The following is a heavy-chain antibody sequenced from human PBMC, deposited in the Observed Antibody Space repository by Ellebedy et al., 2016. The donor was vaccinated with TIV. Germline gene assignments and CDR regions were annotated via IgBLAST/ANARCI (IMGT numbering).Heavy chain of an antibody. J-gene: IGHJ5*02. V-gene: IGHV1-18*04. D-gene: IGHD2-2*01. CDR3: ARYCNSTTCSNWFDP. Sequence: AASVKVSCKASGYSFYNYDISWVRQAPGQGLEWMGWISAYNGNTNYAQMLQGRVTMTTDTFTSTAYMELRSLRSDDTAVYYCARYCNSTTCSNWFDPWGQGTLVTVSS. CDR1: GYSFYNYD. CDR2: ISAYNGNT.